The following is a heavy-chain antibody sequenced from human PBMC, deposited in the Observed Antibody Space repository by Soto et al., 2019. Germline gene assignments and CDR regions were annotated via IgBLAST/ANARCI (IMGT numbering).Heavy chain of an antibody. J-gene: IGHJ6*02. D-gene: IGHD3-10*01. CDR2: ISYDGSNK. Sequence: GALRLSCAASGFTFSSYGMHWVRQAPGKGLEWVAVISYDGSNKYYADSVKGRFTISRDNSKNTLYLQMNSLRAEDTAVYYCAKDDVLLLWFGECDPGWCYYYGMDVWGQGTTITVSS. V-gene: IGHV3-30*18. CDR3: AKDDVLLLWFGECDPGWCYYYGMDV. CDR1: GFTFSSYG.